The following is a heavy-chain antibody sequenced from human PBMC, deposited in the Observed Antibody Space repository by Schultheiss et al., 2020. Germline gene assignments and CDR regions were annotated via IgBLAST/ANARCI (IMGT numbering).Heavy chain of an antibody. V-gene: IGHV4-39*01. CDR3: ARMYGDYENNWFDP. D-gene: IGHD4-17*01. J-gene: IGHJ5*02. CDR2: IYYSGST. CDR1: GGSISSSSYY. Sequence: SQTLSLTCTVSGGSISSSSYYWGWIRQPPGKGLEWIGSIYYSGSTYYNPSLKSRVTISVDTSKNQFSLKLSSVTAADTAVYYCARMYGDYENNWFDPWGQGTLVTVSS.